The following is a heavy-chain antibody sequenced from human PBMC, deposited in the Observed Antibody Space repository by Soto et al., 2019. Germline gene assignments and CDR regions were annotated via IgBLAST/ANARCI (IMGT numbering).Heavy chain of an antibody. CDR2: IKSISDGGTA. CDR3: TTGPAVAWT. Sequence: EVQLVESGGGLVKPGGSLRLSCAASGYTFSHGWMNWVRQAPGKGLEWVGRIKSISDGGTAEYAAPVNGRFFISRDDSKKTMYLEMNSLKTEDTGVYFCTTGPAVAWTWGQGTLVIVSS. J-gene: IGHJ5*02. CDR1: GYTFSHGW. D-gene: IGHD6-19*01. V-gene: IGHV3-15*07.